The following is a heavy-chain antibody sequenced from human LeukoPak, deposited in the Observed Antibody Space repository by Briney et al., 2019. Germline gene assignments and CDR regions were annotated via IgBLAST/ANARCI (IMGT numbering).Heavy chain of an antibody. CDR2: IYYSGST. CDR3: ARTFSDFWSIYFDS. Sequence: SETLSLTCTVSGGSISSSSYYWGWIRQPPGKGLEWIGSIYYSGSTYYNPSLKSRVTISVDTSKNQFSLKLSSVTAADTAVYYCARTFSDFWSIYFDSWGQGTLVTVSS. D-gene: IGHD3-3*01. V-gene: IGHV4-39*07. J-gene: IGHJ4*02. CDR1: GGSISSSSYY.